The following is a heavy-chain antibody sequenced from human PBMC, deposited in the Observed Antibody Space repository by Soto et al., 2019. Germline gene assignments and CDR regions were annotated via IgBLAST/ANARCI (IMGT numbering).Heavy chain of an antibody. J-gene: IGHJ5*02. CDR2: MYYTGNK. D-gene: IGHD6-6*01. CDR3: ARRSSSSLGSLFDP. Sequence: SETLSLTCTVSCGSIISSTYYWDWIRQPPGKGLEWIGAMYYTGNKNYNPSLESRVTMSVDTSKNQFSLKLSSVTPTDTAVYYCARRSSSSLGSLFDPWGRGILVTVSS. CDR1: CGSIISSTYY. V-gene: IGHV4-39*01.